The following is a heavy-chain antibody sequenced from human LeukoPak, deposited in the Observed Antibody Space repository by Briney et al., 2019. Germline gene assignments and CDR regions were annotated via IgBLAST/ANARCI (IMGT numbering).Heavy chain of an antibody. CDR2: IYHTGST. CDR1: GGSISTHY. D-gene: IGHD6-13*01. Sequence: SETLSLTRTVSGGSISTHYWSWIRQPPGRGLEWIGYIYHTGSTNLHPSLKSRVTISVDTSKNQFSLELSSVTAADTAVYYCARRGVSGSWYFFDYWGQGTLITVSS. J-gene: IGHJ4*02. V-gene: IGHV4-59*11. CDR3: ARRGVSGSWYFFDY.